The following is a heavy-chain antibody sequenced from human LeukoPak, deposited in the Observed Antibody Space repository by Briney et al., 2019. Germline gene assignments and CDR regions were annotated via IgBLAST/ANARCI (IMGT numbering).Heavy chain of an antibody. D-gene: IGHD5-18*01. CDR3: ASSPRIQLWPYPFDY. J-gene: IGHJ4*02. Sequence: PGGSLRLSCAASGFTFSSYEMNWVRQAPGKGLEWVSVIYSGGSTYYADSVKGRFTISRDNSKNTLYLQMNSLRAEDTAVYYCASSPRIQLWPYPFDYWGQGTLVTVSS. CDR1: GFTFSSYE. V-gene: IGHV3-66*01. CDR2: IYSGGST.